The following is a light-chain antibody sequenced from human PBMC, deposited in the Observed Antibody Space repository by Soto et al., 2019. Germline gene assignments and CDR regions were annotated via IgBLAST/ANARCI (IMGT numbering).Light chain of an antibody. V-gene: IGLV1-51*01. J-gene: IGLJ1*01. CDR2: DNN. Sequence: QSVLSQPPSVSAAPGQRVTISCSGSTSNIGKYCVSWYQQVPGTAPRLLIYDNNQRPSGIPDRFSGSKSGTSATLAITSLEPGAEADDYGAREDGSLTPPGVFGSGTKGTAL. CDR3: AREDGSLTPPGV. CDR1: TSNIGKYC.